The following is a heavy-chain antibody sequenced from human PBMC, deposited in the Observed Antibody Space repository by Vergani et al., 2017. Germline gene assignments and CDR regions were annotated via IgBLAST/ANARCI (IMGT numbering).Heavy chain of an antibody. D-gene: IGHD2-15*01. V-gene: IGHV3-21*01. Sequence: EVQMVESGGGLVKPGGSLRLSCVASGFTFSHSSMNWVRQAPGKGLEWVSSISSSSSYIYYADSVKGRFTISRDNAKNSLYLQMNSLRAEDTAVYYCARDSGGDYYYYGMDVWGQ. CDR1: GFTFSHSS. CDR2: ISSSSSYI. CDR3: ARDSGGDYYYYGMDV. J-gene: IGHJ6*02.